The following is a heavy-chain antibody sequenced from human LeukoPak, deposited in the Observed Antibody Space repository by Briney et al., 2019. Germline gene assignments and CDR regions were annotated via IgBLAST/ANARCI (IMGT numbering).Heavy chain of an antibody. J-gene: IGHJ4*02. D-gene: IGHD5-18*01. CDR3: ARSGYSYGDDY. CDR2: ISAYNDNI. CDR1: GYTFTSYG. Sequence: GASVKVSCKASGYTFTSYGFSWVRQAPGQGLEWMGWISAYNDNIHCAQKLQGRVTMTTDTSASTAYMELRSLRSDDTAVYYCARSGYSYGDDYWGQGTLVTVSS. V-gene: IGHV1-18*01.